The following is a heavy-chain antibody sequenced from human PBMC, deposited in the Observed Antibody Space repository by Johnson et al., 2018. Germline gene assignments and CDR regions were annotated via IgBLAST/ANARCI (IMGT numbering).Heavy chain of an antibody. V-gene: IGHV4-59*03. Sequence: QVQLQESGPGLVKPSETLSLTCTVSGGLINSYYWSWMRQPPGTGLEWIGHVYFNGNTNYNPSLKSRVTMSADISKNQFSLMLASLTPADTAVSFCSRHNTRGYFDHWGQGALVAVSS. CDR1: GGLINSYY. CDR2: VYFNGNT. J-gene: IGHJ4*02. CDR3: SRHNTRGYFDH. D-gene: IGHD1-1*01.